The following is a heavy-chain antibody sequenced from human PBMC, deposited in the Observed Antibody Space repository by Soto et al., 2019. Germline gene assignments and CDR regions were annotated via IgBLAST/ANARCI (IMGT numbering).Heavy chain of an antibody. Sequence: SETLSLTCSVSDDSINSDKYYWGWIRQPPGMGLEWIGSIYYRGNAYYNPSLQTRVTISLDKSKSQFSLKLNSVTAADSAVYFCARLEEPATISNYFDSWGQGALVTVSS. CDR2: IYYRGNA. CDR1: DDSINSDKYY. J-gene: IGHJ4*02. D-gene: IGHD1-1*01. V-gene: IGHV4-39*01. CDR3: ARLEEPATISNYFDS.